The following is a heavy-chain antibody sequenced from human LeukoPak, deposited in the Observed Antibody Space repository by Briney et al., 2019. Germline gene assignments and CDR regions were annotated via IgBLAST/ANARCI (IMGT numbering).Heavy chain of an antibody. CDR2: INHSGST. CDR1: GGSFSGYY. D-gene: IGHD6-13*01. Sequence: SETLSLTCAVYGGSFSGYYWSWIRQPPGKGLEWIGEINHSGSTNYNPSLKSRVTISVDTSKNQFSLKLSSVTAADTAVYYCARARGSSSWDFDYWGQGTLVTVSS. CDR3: ARARGSSSWDFDY. V-gene: IGHV4-34*01. J-gene: IGHJ4*02.